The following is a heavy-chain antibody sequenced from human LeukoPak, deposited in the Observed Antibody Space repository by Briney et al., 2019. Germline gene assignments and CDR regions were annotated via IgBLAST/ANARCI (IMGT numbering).Heavy chain of an antibody. CDR1: GGTFSTYA. CDR3: AFDGEWEPNGVAY. CDR2: IVPLFNTT. D-gene: IGHD1-26*01. Sequence: SVKVSCKSSGGTFSTYATTWVRQAPGQGLEWMGGIVPLFNTTIYAQNFQGRVTITADESTSTAYMDLTSLISEDTAVYYCAFDGEWEPNGVAYWGQGTLVTVSS. J-gene: IGHJ4*02. V-gene: IGHV1-69*13.